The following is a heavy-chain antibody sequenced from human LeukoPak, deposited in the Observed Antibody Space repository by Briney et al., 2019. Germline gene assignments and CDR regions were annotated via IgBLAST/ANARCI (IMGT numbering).Heavy chain of an antibody. D-gene: IGHD3-10*01. V-gene: IGHV6-1*01. CDR1: GDSVSSNSAA. CDR2: TYYRSKWYN. J-gene: IGHJ5*02. CDR3: ARDCTDGSGSYNFCWSDP. Sequence: SQTLSLTCAISGDSVSSNSAAWNWIRQSPSRGLEWLGRTYYRSKWYNDYAVSVKSRITINPDTSKNQFSLQLNSVTPEDTAVYYCARDCTDGSGSYNFCWSDPWGQGTLVTVSS.